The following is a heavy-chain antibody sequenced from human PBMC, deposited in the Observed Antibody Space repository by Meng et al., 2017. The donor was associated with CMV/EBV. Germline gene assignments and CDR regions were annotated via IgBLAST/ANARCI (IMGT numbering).Heavy chain of an antibody. CDR2: IKQDGSEK. J-gene: IGHJ4*02. D-gene: IGHD6-25*01. CDR3: ARESSVFGGLSG. V-gene: IGHV3-7*01. Sequence: GESLKISCAASGFTFSGYWMSWVRQAPGKGLEWVANIKQDGSEKYYVDSVKGRFTISRDNAKNSLYLQMNSLRAEDTAVYYCARESSVFGGLSGWGQGTLVTVSS. CDR1: GFTFSGYW.